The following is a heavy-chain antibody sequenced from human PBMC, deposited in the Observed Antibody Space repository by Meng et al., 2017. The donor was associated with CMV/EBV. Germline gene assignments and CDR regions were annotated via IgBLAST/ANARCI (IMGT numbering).Heavy chain of an antibody. Sequence: SGFTFSSYWMHWVRQAPGKGLVWVSRINSDGSSTSYADSVKGRFTISRDNAKNTLYLQMNSLRAEDTAVYYCARDSIAARPGWFDPWGQGTLVTVSS. D-gene: IGHD6-6*01. V-gene: IGHV3-74*01. CDR1: GFTFSSYW. J-gene: IGHJ5*02. CDR3: ARDSIAARPGWFDP. CDR2: INSDGSST.